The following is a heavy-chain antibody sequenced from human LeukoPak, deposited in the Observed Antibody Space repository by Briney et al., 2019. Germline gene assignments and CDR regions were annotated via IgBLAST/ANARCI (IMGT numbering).Heavy chain of an antibody. CDR3: VKDATPWNSIWDYFDY. CDR1: GFSFSVHA. D-gene: IGHD1-7*01. V-gene: IGHV3-23*01. CDR2: IGGDDP. J-gene: IGHJ4*02. Sequence: GALRLSCAASGFSFSVHAMSWVRQAPGKGLEWVASIGGDDPFYADSVKGRFTVSRDNSKYRLYLQVDSLRAEDTAINYCVKDATPWNSIWDYFDYWGQGALVTVSS.